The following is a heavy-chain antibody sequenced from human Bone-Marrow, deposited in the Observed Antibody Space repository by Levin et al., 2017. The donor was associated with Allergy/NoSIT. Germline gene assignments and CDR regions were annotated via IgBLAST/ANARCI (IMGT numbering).Heavy chain of an antibody. Sequence: PSETLSLTCTVSGGSISSYYWSWIRQPPGKGLEWIGYIYYSGSTNYNPSLKSRVTISVDTSKNQFSLKLSSVTAADTAVYYCARLGYCSSTSCYKGAPFDYWGQGTLVTVSS. V-gene: IGHV4-59*01. CDR3: ARLGYCSSTSCYKGAPFDY. J-gene: IGHJ4*02. D-gene: IGHD2-2*02. CDR1: GGSISSYY. CDR2: IYYSGST.